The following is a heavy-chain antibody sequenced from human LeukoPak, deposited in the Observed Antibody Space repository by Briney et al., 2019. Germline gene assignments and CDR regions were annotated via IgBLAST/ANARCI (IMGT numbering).Heavy chain of an antibody. CDR2: IYPSDSDT. Sequence: GESLKISCKASGYSFSSYWIGWVRQTPGKALEWMGIIYPSDSDTKYSPSFEGQVAISVDKSTSTAYVEWSSLKASDTAMYYCARRGRDGYFSLDYWGQGTLVTVSS. D-gene: IGHD5-24*01. J-gene: IGHJ4*02. CDR1: GYSFSSYW. V-gene: IGHV5-51*01. CDR3: ARRGRDGYFSLDY.